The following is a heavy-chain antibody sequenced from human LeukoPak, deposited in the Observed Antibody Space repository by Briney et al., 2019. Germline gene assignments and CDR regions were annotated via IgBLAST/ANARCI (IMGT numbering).Heavy chain of an antibody. CDR3: ARVGGDYYGSGSSQYFDY. V-gene: IGHV3-23*01. D-gene: IGHD3-10*01. J-gene: IGHJ4*02. CDR1: GFPFSSHG. Sequence: GGTLRLSCAASGFPFSSHGMSWVRQAPGKGLEWVSGIIGGGGSTYYADSVKGRFTISGDNSKNTLYLQMNSLRAEDTAVYYCARVGGDYYGSGSSQYFDYWGQGTLVTVSS. CDR2: IIGGGGST.